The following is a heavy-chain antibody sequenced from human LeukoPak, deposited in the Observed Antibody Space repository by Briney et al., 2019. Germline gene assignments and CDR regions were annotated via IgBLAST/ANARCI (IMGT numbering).Heavy chain of an antibody. CDR3: ARSLGYSYSSYYFDY. D-gene: IGHD5-18*01. Sequence: PSQTLSLTCTVSGGSISSGDYYWSWIRQPPGKGLEWIGYIYYSGSTNYNPSLKSRVTISVDTSKNQFSLKLSSVTAADTAVYYCARSLGYSYSSYYFDYWGQGTLVTVSS. CDR1: GGSISSGDYY. CDR2: IYYSGST. V-gene: IGHV4-30-4*01. J-gene: IGHJ4*02.